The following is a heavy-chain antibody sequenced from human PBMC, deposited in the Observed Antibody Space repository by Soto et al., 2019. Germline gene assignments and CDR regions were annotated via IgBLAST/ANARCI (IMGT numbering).Heavy chain of an antibody. D-gene: IGHD3-3*01. CDR2: ISSSSSTI. J-gene: IGHJ3*02. CDR3: ARDADFWSGFDI. CDR1: GFTFSSYS. Sequence: EVQLVESGGGLVQPGGSLRLSCAASGFTFSSYSMNWVRQAPGKGLEWVSYISSSSSTIYYADSVKGRFTISRDNAKNSLYLQMNSLRAEDTAVYSCARDADFWSGFDIWGQGTMVTVSS. V-gene: IGHV3-48*01.